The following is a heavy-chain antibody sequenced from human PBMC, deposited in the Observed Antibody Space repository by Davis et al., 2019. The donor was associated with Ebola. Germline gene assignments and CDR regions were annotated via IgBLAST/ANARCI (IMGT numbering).Heavy chain of an antibody. J-gene: IGHJ4*02. D-gene: IGHD3-3*01. V-gene: IGHV6-1*01. CDR3: ARGWLRGYLDY. CDR1: GDSVSTAG. Sequence: PSETLSLTCAISGDSVSTAGWNWIRQSPSRGLEWLGRTYYKSKWYNDYAASVKSRITINPDTSKNQFTLQLTSVTPEDTAVYYCARGWLRGYLDYWGQGTLVTVSS. CDR2: TYYKSKWYN.